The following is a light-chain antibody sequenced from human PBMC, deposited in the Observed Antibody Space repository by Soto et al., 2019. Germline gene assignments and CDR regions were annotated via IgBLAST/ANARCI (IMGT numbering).Light chain of an antibody. CDR1: QSITNY. J-gene: IGKJ4*01. CDR2: AAS. Sequence: DIQMTQSPSSLSASVGDRVTITCRASQSITNYLNWYQQRPGKAPQLLIYAASNLQSGVPSRFSGSGSGTDFKLTISSLQPEDFASYYCQQTYSTPVTFGGGTKVEIK. V-gene: IGKV1-39*01. CDR3: QQTYSTPVT.